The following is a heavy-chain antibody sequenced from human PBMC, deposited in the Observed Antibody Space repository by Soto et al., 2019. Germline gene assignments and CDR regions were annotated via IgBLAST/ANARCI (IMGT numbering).Heavy chain of an antibody. V-gene: IGHV1-46*01. CDR3: ALTAGYSSSWQYAFDI. CDR2: INPSGGST. Sequence: ASVKVSSKASGYTFTSYYMHWVRQAPGQGLEWMGIINPSGGSTSYAQKFQGRVTMTRDTSTSTVYMELSSLRSEDTAVYYCALTAGYSSSWQYAFDIWGQGTMVTVSS. CDR1: GYTFTSYY. D-gene: IGHD6-13*01. J-gene: IGHJ3*02.